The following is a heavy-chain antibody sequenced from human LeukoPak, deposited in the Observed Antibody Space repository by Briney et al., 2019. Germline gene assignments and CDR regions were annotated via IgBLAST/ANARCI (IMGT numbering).Heavy chain of an antibody. Sequence: GGSLRLSCEASGFTFSGYWMSWVRQAPGRGLEWVADINEDGTTIYYVNSVKGRFTITRDNAKNSLSLQLNTLRAGDTAVYYCARWSYVSGTWFLDYWGQGTLVTVSS. D-gene: IGHD3-10*01. V-gene: IGHV3-7*05. J-gene: IGHJ4*02. CDR3: ARWSYVSGTWFLDY. CDR1: GFTFSGYW. CDR2: INEDGTTI.